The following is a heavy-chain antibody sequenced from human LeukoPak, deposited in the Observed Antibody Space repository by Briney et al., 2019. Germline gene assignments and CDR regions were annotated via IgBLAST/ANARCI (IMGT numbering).Heavy chain of an antibody. CDR2: ISHDGSSK. V-gene: IGHV3-30*18. CDR3: AKDRSSTWSIDY. J-gene: IGHJ4*02. CDR1: GFTFSSSG. Sequence: GRSLRLSCVASGFTFSSSGMHWVRQAPGKGLEWVAVISHDGSSKHCADSVKGRFTISRDNSKNTLYLQMNSLRTEDTAVYYCAKDRSSTWSIDYWGQGTLVTVSS. D-gene: IGHD6-13*01.